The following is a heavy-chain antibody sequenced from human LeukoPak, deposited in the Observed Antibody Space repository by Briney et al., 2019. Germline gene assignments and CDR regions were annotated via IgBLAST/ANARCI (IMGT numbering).Heavy chain of an antibody. CDR2: ISGSGGST. CDR3: AKTFAVDFWSGNYFDY. D-gene: IGHD3-3*01. CDR1: GFTFSSYA. J-gene: IGHJ4*02. V-gene: IGHV3-23*01. Sequence: GGSLRLSCAASGFTFSSYAMSWVRQAPGKGLEWVSAISGSGGSTYYADSVKGRFTISRDNSKNTLYLQMNSLRAEDTAVYYCAKTFAVDFWSGNYFDYWGQGTLVTVSS.